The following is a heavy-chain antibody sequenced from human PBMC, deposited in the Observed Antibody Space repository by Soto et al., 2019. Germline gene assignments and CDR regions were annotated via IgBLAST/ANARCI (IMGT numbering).Heavy chain of an antibody. CDR2: MHYSGSA. D-gene: IGHD3-22*01. CDR3: ARYYFDDSGYSNWFDP. V-gene: IGHV4-31*03. CDR1: GGSISSGAYY. J-gene: IGHJ5*02. Sequence: QVQLQESGPGLVKPSQTLSLTCTVSGGSISSGAYYWGWIRQHSGKGLEWIGYMHYSGSAYYNPSLKNRVTISLDTSKNQFSLNLSSVTAADTAVYYCARYYFDDSGYSNWFDPWGQGTLVTVSS.